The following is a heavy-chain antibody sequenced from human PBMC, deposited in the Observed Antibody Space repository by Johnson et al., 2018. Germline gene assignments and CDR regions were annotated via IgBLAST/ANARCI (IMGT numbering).Heavy chain of an antibody. CDR3: AAGWGLNYFYLGMDG. V-gene: IGHV1-69*01. D-gene: IGHD3-16*01. Sequence: VQLLESGAEVKKPGSSVKVSWKTSGGTFSSYGVTWVRQAPGQGLEWMGGFSPMFDTANYAQKFQGRVTSTADESTRTAYMELRSRRSEDTDVYYWAAGWGLNYFYLGMDGWGQGTTVTVSS. J-gene: IGHJ6*02. CDR2: FSPMFDTA. CDR1: GGTFSSYG.